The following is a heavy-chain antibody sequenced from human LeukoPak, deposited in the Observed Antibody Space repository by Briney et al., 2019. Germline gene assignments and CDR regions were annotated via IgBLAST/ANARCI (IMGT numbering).Heavy chain of an antibody. J-gene: IGHJ5*02. D-gene: IGHD2-15*01. CDR1: GLTFSSYG. CDR2: IIRAGDIT. Sequence: PGGSLRLSCAASGLTFSSYGMSWVRQAPGKGLEWVSTIIRAGDITYYADSVKGRCTISRDNSKNTLSLQITSLRAEDTAVYYCAKDEYCGGDSCYSRPNNWFDPWGQGTLVTVSS. CDR3: AKDEYCGGDSCYSRPNNWFDP. V-gene: IGHV3-23*01.